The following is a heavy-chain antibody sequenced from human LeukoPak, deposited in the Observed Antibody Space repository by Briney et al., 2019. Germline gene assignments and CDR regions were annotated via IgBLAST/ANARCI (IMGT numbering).Heavy chain of an antibody. CDR1: GGSISSYY. J-gene: IGHJ4*02. CDR3: ARGPLRYSGSYFHSPPFDY. V-gene: IGHV4-34*01. CDR2: INHSGST. Sequence: SETLSLTCTVSGGSISSYYWSWIRQPPGKGLEWIGEINHSGSTNYNPSLKSRVTISVDTSKNQFSLKLSSVTAADTAVYYCARGPLRYSGSYFHSPPFDYWGQGTLVTVSS. D-gene: IGHD1-26*01.